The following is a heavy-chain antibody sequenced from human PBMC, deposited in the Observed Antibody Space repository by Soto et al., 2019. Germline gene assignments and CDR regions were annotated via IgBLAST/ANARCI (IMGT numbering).Heavy chain of an antibody. D-gene: IGHD6-13*01. CDR3: ASGGAAAGYYYGMDV. Sequence: SETLSLTCTVSGGSISSSSYYWGWIRQPPGKGLEWIGRIYYSGSTYYNPSLKSRVTISVDTSKNQVSLELSSVTAEDTAVYYCASGGAAAGYYYGMDVWGQGTTVTVSS. V-gene: IGHV4-39*01. CDR1: GGSISSSSYY. CDR2: IYYSGST. J-gene: IGHJ6*02.